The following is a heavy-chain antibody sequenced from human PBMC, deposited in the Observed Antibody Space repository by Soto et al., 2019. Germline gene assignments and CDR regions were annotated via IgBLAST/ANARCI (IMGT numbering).Heavy chain of an antibody. D-gene: IGHD2-15*01. CDR2: ISQSGTT. Sequence: PSGTLSLTCAVSGASISSDNRWTWVRQPPGEGLEWIGEISQSGTTKYNPSLASRVTISVDKSKNQFSLRLTSMTAADTAVYYCAXKVPAALRLYYFFGLDVWGQGTTVTVSS. J-gene: IGHJ6*02. CDR3: AXKVPAALRLYYFFGLDV. V-gene: IGHV4-4*02. CDR1: GASISSDNR.